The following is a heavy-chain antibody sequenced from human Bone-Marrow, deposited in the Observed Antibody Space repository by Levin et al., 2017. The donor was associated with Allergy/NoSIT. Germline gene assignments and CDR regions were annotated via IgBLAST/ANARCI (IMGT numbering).Heavy chain of an antibody. D-gene: IGHD1-26*01. CDR1: GFTFSSYG. V-gene: IGHV3-30*18. CDR2: ISYDGSNK. J-gene: IGHJ3*02. CDR3: AKDRSRSWLRACDS. Sequence: SGGSLRLSCAASGFTFSSYGMHWVRQAPGKGLEWVAVISYDGSNKYYADSVKGRFTISRDNSKNTLYLQMNSLRAEDTAVYYCAKDRSRSWLRACDSWGEGTMVTVSS.